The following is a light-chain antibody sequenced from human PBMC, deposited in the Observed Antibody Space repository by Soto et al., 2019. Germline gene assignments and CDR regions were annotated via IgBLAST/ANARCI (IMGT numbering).Light chain of an antibody. V-gene: IGLV2-23*01. CDR1: SLDGGGYYS. CDR2: QGT. CDR3: CSSAPESTYV. J-gene: IGLJ1*01. Sequence: QSGLAQPGSGSGSPGHSSTISCTGPSLDGGGYYSVPWYQQHPHRAPPVIIYQGTQRPSGVSNRFSGSTSGNAASLTISALQADDEADYFCCSSAPESTYVFGTGTKVTVL.